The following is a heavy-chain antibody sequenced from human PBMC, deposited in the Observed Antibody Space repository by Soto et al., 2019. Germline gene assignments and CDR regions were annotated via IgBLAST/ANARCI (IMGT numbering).Heavy chain of an antibody. J-gene: IGHJ4*02. CDR2: TSYDGKNK. Sequence: QVQLVESGGGVVQPGGSLRLSCAASGFTFSNFVMHWVRQAPGKGLECVAATSYDGKNKDHADTVKGRFTISRDNSKNTLYLQMNSLRHEDTAVYFCARERAIAASGIFYYWGQGTLVTVSS. D-gene: IGHD6-13*01. CDR3: ARERAIAASGIFYY. V-gene: IGHV3-30*04. CDR1: GFTFSNFV.